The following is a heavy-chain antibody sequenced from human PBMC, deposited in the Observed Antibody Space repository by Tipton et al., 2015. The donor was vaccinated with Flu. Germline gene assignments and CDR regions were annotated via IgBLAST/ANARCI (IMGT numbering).Heavy chain of an antibody. V-gene: IGHV4-38-2*01. D-gene: IGHD4-11*01. Sequence: TLSLTCAVSGDSIRRSNYCWGWIRQPPGKGLDWIGNIFHSGNTYHNPSLKSRVTISIDTSKNQFSLKLSSVTAADTAVYYCARRDYSNYVSDPKNWFDSWGQGTLVTVSS. CDR3: ARRDYSNYVSDPKNWFDS. CDR2: IFHSGNT. J-gene: IGHJ5*01. CDR1: GDSIRRSNYC.